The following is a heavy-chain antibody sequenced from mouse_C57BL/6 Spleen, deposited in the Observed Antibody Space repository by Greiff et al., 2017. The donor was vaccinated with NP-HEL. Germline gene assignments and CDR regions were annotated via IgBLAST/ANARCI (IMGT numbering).Heavy chain of an antibody. CDR1: GFTFSSYA. CDR3: TRGGVLRVDYYAMDY. J-gene: IGHJ4*01. CDR2: ISSGGDYI. D-gene: IGHD1-1*01. Sequence: EVQLVESGEGLVKPGGSLKLSCAASGFTFSSYAMSWVRQTPEKRLEWVAYISSGGDYIYYADTVKGRFTISRDNARNTLYLQMSSLKSEDTATYYCTRGGVLRVDYYAMDYWGQGTSVTVSS. V-gene: IGHV5-9-1*02.